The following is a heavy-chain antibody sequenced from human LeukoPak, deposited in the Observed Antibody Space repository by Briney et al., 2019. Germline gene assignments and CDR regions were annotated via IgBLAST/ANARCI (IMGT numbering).Heavy chain of an antibody. D-gene: IGHD3-10*01. V-gene: IGHV1-24*01. J-gene: IGHJ4*02. CDR3: ATDRSVGGNGEYYFDY. CDR1: GYTLTELS. Sequence: ASVKVSCKVSGYTLTELSMHWVRHAPGKGLEWMGGFDPEDGETIYAQTFQGRVTITEDTSTNTAYMELSSLRSEDTAVYYCATDRSVGGNGEYYFDYWGQGTLVTVSS. CDR2: FDPEDGET.